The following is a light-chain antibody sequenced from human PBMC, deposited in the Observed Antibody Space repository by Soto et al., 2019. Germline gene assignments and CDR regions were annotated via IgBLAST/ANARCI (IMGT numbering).Light chain of an antibody. J-gene: IGLJ2*01. CDR2: GVS. Sequence: QSALTQPASVSGSPGQSITISCTGTSSDVGAYNFVSWYQQFPGKAPKLMIYGVSNRPSGVSDRFSGSKSGNTASLIISGLQAEDEADYYCSSQTGSATMVFGGGTKLTVL. CDR3: SSQTGSATMV. CDR1: SSDVGAYNF. V-gene: IGLV2-14*01.